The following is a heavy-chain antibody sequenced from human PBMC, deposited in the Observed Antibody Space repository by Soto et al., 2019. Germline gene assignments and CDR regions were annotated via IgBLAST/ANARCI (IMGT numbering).Heavy chain of an antibody. CDR1: GYTFANFG. Sequence: QVQLVQSGAEVKKPGASVKVSCKASGYTFANFGVTWVRQAPGQGLEWMGWISNSNGNIEYAQKLQGRVTMTSDTSTDTAYMELRNLRSDDTAVFYCARDYRNSVYDYPRVDCWGQGTLITVSS. CDR2: ISNSNGNI. J-gene: IGHJ4*02. CDR3: ARDYRNSVYDYPRVDC. V-gene: IGHV1-18*01. D-gene: IGHD5-12*01.